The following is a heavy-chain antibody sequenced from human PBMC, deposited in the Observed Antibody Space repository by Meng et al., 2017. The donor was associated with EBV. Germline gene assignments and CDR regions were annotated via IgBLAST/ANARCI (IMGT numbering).Heavy chain of an antibody. CDR1: GGPFRYYA. Sequence: VHLVQSAAGVKKPGSSVKVSCKTSGGPFRYYAISWVRQAPGQGLEWLGGFLPRLGAPNYAQKFHGRVKITADESTSTHYMDLSSLRSEDTAIYYCASESGRGYTPDYWGQGTLVTVSS. D-gene: IGHD3-10*01. CDR3: ASESGRGYTPDY. V-gene: IGHV1-69*01. J-gene: IGHJ4*02. CDR2: FLPRLGAP.